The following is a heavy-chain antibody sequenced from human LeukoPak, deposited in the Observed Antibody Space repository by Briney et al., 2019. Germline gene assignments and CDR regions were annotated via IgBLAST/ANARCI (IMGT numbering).Heavy chain of an antibody. Sequence: GGSLRLSCAASGFTFSSYEMNWVRQAPGKGLEWVAFIRYDGSNKYYADSVKGRFTISRDNSKNTLYLQMNSLRAEDTAVYYCAKVSGSGSYYRHFDYWGQGTLVTVSS. CDR2: IRYDGSNK. D-gene: IGHD3-10*01. CDR3: AKVSGSGSYYRHFDY. V-gene: IGHV3-30*02. J-gene: IGHJ4*02. CDR1: GFTFSSYE.